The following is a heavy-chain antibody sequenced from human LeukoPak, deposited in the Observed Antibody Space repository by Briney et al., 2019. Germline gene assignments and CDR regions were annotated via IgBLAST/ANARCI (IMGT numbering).Heavy chain of an antibody. CDR3: AKELAAAGVNDAFDI. J-gene: IGHJ3*02. V-gene: IGHV3-33*06. CDR2: IWYDGSNK. Sequence: PGRSLRLSCAASGFTFSSYGMHWVRQAPGKGLEWVAVIWYDGSNKYYADSVKGRFTISRDNSKNTLYLQMNSLRAEDTAVYYCAKELAAAGVNDAFDIWGQGTMVTVSS. D-gene: IGHD6-13*01. CDR1: GFTFSSYG.